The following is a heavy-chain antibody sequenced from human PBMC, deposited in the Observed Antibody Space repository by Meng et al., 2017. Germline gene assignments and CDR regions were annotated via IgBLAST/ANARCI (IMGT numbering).Heavy chain of an antibody. CDR3: AKGAYYDFWSGYSEDWYFDL. CDR2: ISWNSGSI. V-gene: IGHV3-9*01. D-gene: IGHD3-3*01. CDR1: GFTFDDYA. Sequence: SLKISCAASGFTFDDYAMHWVRQAPGKGLEWVSGISWNSGSIGYADSVKGRFTISRDNAKNSLYLQMNSLRAEDTALYYCAKGAYYDFWSGYSEDWYFDLWGRGTRVTVSS. J-gene: IGHJ2*01.